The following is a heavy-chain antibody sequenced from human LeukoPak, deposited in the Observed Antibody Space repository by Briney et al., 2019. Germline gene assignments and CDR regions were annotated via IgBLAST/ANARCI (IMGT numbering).Heavy chain of an antibody. CDR2: ISYDGSNK. CDR3: AKGCGGDCHLAFDI. Sequence: PGGSLRLSCAASGFTFSSYAMHWVRQAPGKGLEWVAVISYDGSNKYYADSVKGRFTISRDNSKNTLYLQMNSLRAEDTAVYYCAKGCGGDCHLAFDIWGQGTMVTVSS. D-gene: IGHD2-21*02. CDR1: GFTFSSYA. V-gene: IGHV3-30-3*01. J-gene: IGHJ3*02.